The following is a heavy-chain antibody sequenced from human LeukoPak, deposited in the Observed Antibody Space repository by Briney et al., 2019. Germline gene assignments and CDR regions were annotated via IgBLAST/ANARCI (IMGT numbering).Heavy chain of an antibody. CDR3: ASATCSTSCYIFDY. CDR1: GGSISSYY. J-gene: IGHJ4*02. V-gene: IGHV4-59*01. D-gene: IGHD2-2*02. Sequence: SETLSLTCTVSGGSISSYYWSWIRQPPGKGLEWIGYIYYSGSTNYNPSLKSRVTISVDPSKNQFSLKLSSVTAADTAVYYCASATCSTSCYIFDYWGQGTLVTVSS. CDR2: IYYSGST.